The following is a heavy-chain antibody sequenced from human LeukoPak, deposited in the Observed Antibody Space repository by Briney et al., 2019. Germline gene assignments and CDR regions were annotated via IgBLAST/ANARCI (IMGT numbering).Heavy chain of an antibody. D-gene: IGHD3-10*01. CDR2: ISSSSSYI. CDR1: GFTFSSYS. Sequence: GGSLRLSCAASGFTFSSYSMNWVRQAPGKGLEWVSSISSSSSYIYYADSVKGRFTISRGNAKNSLYLQMNSLRAEDTAVYYCARFYGSGSYYSGSYSGFDYWGQGTLVTVSS. CDR3: ARFYGSGSYYSGSYSGFDY. J-gene: IGHJ4*02. V-gene: IGHV3-21*01.